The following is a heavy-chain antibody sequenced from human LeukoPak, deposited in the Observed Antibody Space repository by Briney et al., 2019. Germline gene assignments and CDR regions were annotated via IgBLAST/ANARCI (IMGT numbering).Heavy chain of an antibody. V-gene: IGHV3-11*01. CDR1: GFTFSDYY. Sequence: GGSLRLSCAASGFTFSDYYMTWIRQAPGKGLEWVSYISSRGSIIYSADSVKGRFIISRVNAKNSLYLQMNSLRAHDTVVYFCARGGYDSSGRFDYWGQGTLVTVSS. D-gene: IGHD3-22*01. CDR2: ISSRGSII. J-gene: IGHJ4*02. CDR3: ARGGYDSSGRFDY.